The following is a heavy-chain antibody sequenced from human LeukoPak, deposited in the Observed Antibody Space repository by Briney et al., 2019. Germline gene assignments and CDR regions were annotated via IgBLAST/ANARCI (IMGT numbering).Heavy chain of an antibody. V-gene: IGHV3-7*05. CDR3: ARTLRLGTPRAFDI. CDR2: IHEDGSDK. D-gene: IGHD1-14*01. CDR1: GFTFSSYW. Sequence: PGGSLRLSCVVSGFTFSSYWMNWVRQAPGKGLEWVANIHEDGSDKYYMDSVKGRFTISRDNAKNSLYLQMNSLRAEDTALYYCARTLRLGTPRAFDIWGRGTMVTVSS. J-gene: IGHJ3*02.